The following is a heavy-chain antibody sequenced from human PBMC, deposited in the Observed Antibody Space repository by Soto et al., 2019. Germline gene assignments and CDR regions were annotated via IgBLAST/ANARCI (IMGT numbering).Heavy chain of an antibody. CDR2: ILYDGSNK. J-gene: IGHJ5*02. CDR1: GFTFSSYA. V-gene: IGHV3-30-3*01. CDR3: EREGNVAATGSWFDP. Sequence: PGGSLRLSCAASGFTFSSYAMHWVRQAPGKGLEWVAVILYDGSNKYYADSVKGRFTISRDNSKNTLSLQMNSLRVEDTAMYYCEREGNVAATGSWFDPWGQGTLVTVYS. D-gene: IGHD6-13*01.